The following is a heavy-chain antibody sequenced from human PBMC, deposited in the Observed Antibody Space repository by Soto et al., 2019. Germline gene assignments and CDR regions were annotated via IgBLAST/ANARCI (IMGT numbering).Heavy chain of an antibody. CDR1: GFTFSNAW. CDR2: IKSKTDGGTT. D-gene: IGHD3-22*01. Sequence: EVQLVESGGGLVKPGGSLRLSCAASGFTFSNAWMNWVRQAPGKGLEWVGRIKSKTDGGTTDYAAPVKGRFTISRDDSTNTLCLQMNSLKTAATAVYYCTKDSYDSSCYETNAFDIWGQGAMVTVS. V-gene: IGHV3-15*07. J-gene: IGHJ3*02. CDR3: TKDSYDSSCYETNAFDI.